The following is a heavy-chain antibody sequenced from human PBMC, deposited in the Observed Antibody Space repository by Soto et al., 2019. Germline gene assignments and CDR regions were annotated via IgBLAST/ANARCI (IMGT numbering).Heavy chain of an antibody. CDR3: ARSLVATTSYYYGMDV. CDR2: IDPSDSYT. J-gene: IGHJ6*02. CDR1: GYSFTSYW. D-gene: IGHD5-12*01. Sequence: GESLKISCKGSGYSFTSYWISWVRQMPGKGLEWMGRIDPSDSYTNYSPSFQGHVTISADKSISTAYLQWSSLKASDTAMYYCARSLVATTSYYYGMDVWGQGTTVTFSS. V-gene: IGHV5-10-1*01.